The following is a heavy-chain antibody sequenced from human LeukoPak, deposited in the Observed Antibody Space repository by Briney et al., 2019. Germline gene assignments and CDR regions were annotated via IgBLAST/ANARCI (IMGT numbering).Heavy chain of an antibody. V-gene: IGHV3-30*18. Sequence: QPGRSLRLSCAASGFTFNNYGMHWVRQAPGKGLEWVAVLSYDGSNKYYADSVKGRFTISRDNSKNTPYLQMNSLRAEDTAVYYCAKDFLTGYRRTNYGMDVWGQGTTVTVSS. J-gene: IGHJ6*02. CDR1: GFTFNNYG. CDR3: AKDFLTGYRRTNYGMDV. CDR2: LSYDGSNK. D-gene: IGHD3-9*01.